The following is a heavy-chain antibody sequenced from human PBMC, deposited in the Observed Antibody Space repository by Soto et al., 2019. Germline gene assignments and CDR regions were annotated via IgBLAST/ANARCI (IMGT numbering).Heavy chain of an antibody. CDR3: VSQRNNVLTHAYFDY. J-gene: IGHJ4*02. CDR2: VYYRGRS. V-gene: IGHV4-39*01. D-gene: IGHD3-16*01. CDR1: GGSVTNSSYY. Sequence: SETLSLTCTVSGGSVTNSSYYWGWIRQSPGKGLEWIGSVYYRGRSYSKSSVKSRVTISVDTSKNQFSLNFNSVTASDTALYYCVSQRNNVLTHAYFDYWGPGALVTVS.